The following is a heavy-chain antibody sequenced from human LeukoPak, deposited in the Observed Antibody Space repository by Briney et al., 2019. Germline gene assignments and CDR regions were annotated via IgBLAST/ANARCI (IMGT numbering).Heavy chain of an antibody. CDR1: GYTFTDYY. Sequence: ASVRVSCKVSGYTFTDYYMHLVQQAPGKGLEWMGLVDPEDGETIYAEKFQGRVTITAGTSTDTAYMELSSLRSEDTAVYYCATVGYSSGEAHYWGQGTLVTVSS. D-gene: IGHD6-19*01. CDR2: VDPEDGET. V-gene: IGHV1-69-2*01. J-gene: IGHJ4*02. CDR3: ATVGYSSGEAHY.